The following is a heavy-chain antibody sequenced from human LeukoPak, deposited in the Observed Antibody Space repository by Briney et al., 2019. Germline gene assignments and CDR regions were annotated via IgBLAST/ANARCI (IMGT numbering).Heavy chain of an antibody. V-gene: IGHV1-69*13. J-gene: IGHJ4*02. CDR1: GGTFSSYA. CDR2: IIPIFGTA. Sequence: SVKVSCKASGGTFSSYAISWVRQAPGQGLEWMGGIIPIFGTANYAQKFQGRVTITADESTSTAYMELSSLRSEDTAVYYCARFVAEVRGTAMVTYFDYWGQGTLVTVSS. D-gene: IGHD5-18*01. CDR3: ARFVAEVRGTAMVTYFDY.